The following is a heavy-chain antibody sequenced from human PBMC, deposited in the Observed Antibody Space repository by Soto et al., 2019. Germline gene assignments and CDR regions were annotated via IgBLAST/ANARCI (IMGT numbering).Heavy chain of an antibody. CDR3: ARDLNSGGLHTFDI. V-gene: IGHV3-66*01. CDR1: GFTVSSNY. D-gene: IGHD6-19*01. J-gene: IGHJ3*02. CDR2: IYIGGAT. Sequence: GGSLRLSCAASGFTVSSNYMSWVRQAPGKGLEWVSVIYIGGATYYADSVKGRFTTSRDDSKNTLFLHMNSLRAEDTAVYYCARDLNSGGLHTFDIWGQGTMVTVSS.